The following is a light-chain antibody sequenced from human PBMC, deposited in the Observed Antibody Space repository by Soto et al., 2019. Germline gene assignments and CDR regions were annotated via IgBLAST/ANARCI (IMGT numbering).Light chain of an antibody. V-gene: IGLV1-51*01. CDR2: DNN. CDR1: NSNIGNNY. J-gene: IGLJ1*01. Sequence: QSVLTQPPSVSAAPGQKVTISCSGSNSNIGNNYVSWYQQLPGSAPKLLIYDNNQRPSGIPDRFSASKSGTSATLAISGLQTGDDADYFCGTWDISLSANVFGTGTKLTV. CDR3: GTWDISLSANV.